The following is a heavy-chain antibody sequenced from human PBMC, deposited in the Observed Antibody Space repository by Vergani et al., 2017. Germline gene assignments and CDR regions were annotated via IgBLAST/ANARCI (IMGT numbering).Heavy chain of an antibody. CDR1: GYSFTNYW. D-gene: IGHD3-22*01. J-gene: IGHJ4*02. V-gene: IGHV5-51*01. CDR3: ARLYGRDSSGSKYFDY. Sequence: EVQLVQSGAEVKKPGESLKISCQISGYSFTNYWIGWVRQMPGEGLEWMGIIHPADSDTIYSPSFQGQVTISVDKSISTACLQRSSLRASDSAMYYCARLYGRDSSGSKYFDYWGQGTLVTVSS. CDR2: IHPADSDT.